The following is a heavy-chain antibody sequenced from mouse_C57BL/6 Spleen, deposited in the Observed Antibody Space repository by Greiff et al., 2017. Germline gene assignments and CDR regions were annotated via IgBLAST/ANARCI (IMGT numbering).Heavy chain of an antibody. V-gene: IGHV3-6*01. J-gene: IGHJ2*01. CDR1: GYSITSGYY. CDR3: ARGDSYCFDY. CDR2: ISYDGSN. Sequence: ESGPGLVKPSQSLSLTCSVTGYSITSGYYWNWIRQFPGNKLEWMGYISYDGSNNYNPSLKNRISITRDTSKNKFFLKLNSVTTEDTATYYCARGDSYCFDYWGQGTTLTVSS.